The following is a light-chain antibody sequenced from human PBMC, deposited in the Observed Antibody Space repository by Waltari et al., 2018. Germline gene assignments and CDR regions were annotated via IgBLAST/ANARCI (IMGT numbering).Light chain of an antibody. Sequence: EIVLTQSPGPLSLSPGERAPLSCRASQRVGSSYLAWYQQKPGQAPRLLIYGTSNRATGIPDRFSGSGSGTDFTLTISRLEPEDFAVYYCQQFGSSLWTFGQGTKVEIK. CDR3: QQFGSSLWT. CDR2: GTS. CDR1: QRVGSSY. J-gene: IGKJ1*01. V-gene: IGKV3-20*01.